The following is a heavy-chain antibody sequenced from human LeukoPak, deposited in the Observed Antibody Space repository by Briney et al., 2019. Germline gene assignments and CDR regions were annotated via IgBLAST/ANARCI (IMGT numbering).Heavy chain of an antibody. D-gene: IGHD3-16*01. V-gene: IGHV3-30-3*01. CDR3: ARGDPQENYYYYGMHV. CDR1: GFTFSSYA. CDR2: ISYDGSNK. Sequence: GSLRLSCAASGFTFSSYAMHWVRQAPGKGLEWVAVISYDGSNKYYADSVKGRFTISRGNSKNTLYLQMNSLRVEDTAVYYCARGDPQENYYYYGMHVWGQGTTVTVSS. J-gene: IGHJ6*02.